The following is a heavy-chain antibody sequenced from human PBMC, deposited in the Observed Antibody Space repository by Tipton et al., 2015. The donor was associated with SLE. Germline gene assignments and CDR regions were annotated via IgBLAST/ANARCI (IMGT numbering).Heavy chain of an antibody. J-gene: IGHJ6*02. V-gene: IGHV1-46*01. Sequence: QLVQSGPEVKKPGASVKVSCKASGYTFTSYGISWVRQAPGQGLEWMGIINPSGGSLNYAQKFQGRVTMTRDTSTSTVYMELSSLRSEDTAVYYCARLLGNAYDFWSTYPGDYYGMDVWGQGTTVTVSS. CDR2: INPSGGSL. CDR3: ARLLGNAYDFWSTYPGDYYGMDV. D-gene: IGHD3-3*01. CDR1: GYTFTSYG.